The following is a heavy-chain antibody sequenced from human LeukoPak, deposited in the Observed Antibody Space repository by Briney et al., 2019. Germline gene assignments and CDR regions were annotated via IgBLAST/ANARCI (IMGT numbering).Heavy chain of an antibody. V-gene: IGHV3-23*01. CDR1: GFTFSSYA. J-gene: IGHJ6*03. CDR2: ISGSGGST. D-gene: IGHD3-22*01. Sequence: HPGGSLRLSCAASGFTFSSYAMSWVRQAPGKGLEWVSAISGSGGSTYYADSVKGRFTISRDNSKNTLYLQMNSLRAEDTAVYYCAARINMIGIVPYYMDVWGKGTTVTVSS. CDR3: AARINMIGIVPYYMDV.